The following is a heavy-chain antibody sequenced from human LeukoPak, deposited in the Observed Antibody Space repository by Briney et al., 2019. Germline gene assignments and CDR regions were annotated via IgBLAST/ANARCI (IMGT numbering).Heavy chain of an antibody. CDR3: ARRGYCSSTNCSRVHYYYYYMDV. Sequence: ASVKVSCKASGYTFTSYYMHWVRQAPGQGLEWMGIINLSGGSTSYAQKFQGRVTMTRGMSTSTVYMELSSLRSEDTAVYYCARRGYCSSTNCSRVHYYYYYMDVEGKGTTVTVSS. D-gene: IGHD2-2*01. J-gene: IGHJ6*03. CDR1: GYTFTSYY. CDR2: INLSGGST. V-gene: IGHV1-46*01.